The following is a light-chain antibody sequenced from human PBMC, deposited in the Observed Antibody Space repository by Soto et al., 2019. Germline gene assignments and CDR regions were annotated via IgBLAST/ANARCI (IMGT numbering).Light chain of an antibody. J-gene: IGKJ4*01. CDR2: DAS. CDR1: QIISTF. CDR3: QQSYSTLALT. V-gene: IGKV1-39*01. Sequence: DIQMTQSPSSLSASVGDRVIITCRASQIISTFLNWYQHKPGKAPKLLIYDASTLQSGVPSTFSGSGSGTEFTLTISSLQPEDFATYYCQQSYSTLALTFGGGTKVEIK.